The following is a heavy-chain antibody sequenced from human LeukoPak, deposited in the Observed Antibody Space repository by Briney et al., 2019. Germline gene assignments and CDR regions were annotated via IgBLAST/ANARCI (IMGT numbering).Heavy chain of an antibody. CDR2: IKQVGSQI. CDR1: GFTFGSQW. Sequence: GGSLRLSCAASGFTFGSQWMSWVRQAPGKGPEWVSSIKQVGSQIYYVDSVKGRFTISRDNAQNALYLQMNSLRAEDTAIYFCAREYFWGRGTLVTVSS. V-gene: IGHV3-7*01. CDR3: AREYF. J-gene: IGHJ4*02.